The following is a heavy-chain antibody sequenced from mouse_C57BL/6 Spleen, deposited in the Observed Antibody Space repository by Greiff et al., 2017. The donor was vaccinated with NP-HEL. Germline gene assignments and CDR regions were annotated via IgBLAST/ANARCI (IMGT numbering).Heavy chain of an antibody. V-gene: IGHV1-69*01. D-gene: IGHD1-1*01. CDR3: ARSPYYGSSYGFAY. J-gene: IGHJ3*01. CDR1: GYTFTSYW. CDR2: IDPSDSYT. Sequence: QVQLQQPGAELVTPGASVKLSCKASGYTFTSYWMHWVKQRPGQGLEWIGEIDPSDSYTNYNQKFKGKSTLTVDKSSSTAYMQLSSLTSEDSAVYYCARSPYYGSSYGFAYWGQGTLVTVSA.